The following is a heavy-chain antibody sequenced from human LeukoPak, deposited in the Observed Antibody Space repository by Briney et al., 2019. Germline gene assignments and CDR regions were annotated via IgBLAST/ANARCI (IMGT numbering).Heavy chain of an antibody. D-gene: IGHD6-19*01. V-gene: IGHV3-11*01. Sequence: PGGSLRLSCGASGFTFSDYYMSWIRQAPGKGLEWLSYISSSGYTIYYADSVKGRFTISRDNAKNSVYLQMNSLRAEDTAVYYCARHLAVAGPDNGYGMDVWGQGTTVTVSS. J-gene: IGHJ6*02. CDR3: ARHLAVAGPDNGYGMDV. CDR2: ISSSGYTI. CDR1: GFTFSDYY.